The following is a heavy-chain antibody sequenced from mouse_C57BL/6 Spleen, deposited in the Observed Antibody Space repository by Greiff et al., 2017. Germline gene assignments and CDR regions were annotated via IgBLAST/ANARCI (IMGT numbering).Heavy chain of an antibody. CDR2: IDPSDSYT. CDR1: GYTFTSYW. V-gene: IGHV1-50*01. J-gene: IGHJ3*01. CDR3: ARAYSNYFAY. D-gene: IGHD2-5*01. Sequence: QVQLQQPGAELVKPGASVKLSCKASGYTFTSYWMQWVKQRPGQGLEWIGEIDPSDSYTNYNQKFKGKATLTVDTSSSTAYMQLSSLTSEDSAVYYCARAYSNYFAYWGQGTLVTVSA.